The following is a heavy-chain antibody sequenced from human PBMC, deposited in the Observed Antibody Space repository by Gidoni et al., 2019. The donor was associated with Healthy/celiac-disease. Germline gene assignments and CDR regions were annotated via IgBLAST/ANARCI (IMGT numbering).Heavy chain of an antibody. D-gene: IGHD3-16*01. J-gene: IGHJ4*02. CDR2: IWYDGSNK. V-gene: IGHV3-33*01. CDR3: ARGLYDYVWGSYAPHDY. Sequence: GLEWVAVIWYDGSNKYYADSVKGRFTISRDNSKNTLYLQMNSLRAEDTAVYYCARGLYDYVWGSYAPHDYWGQGTLVTVSS.